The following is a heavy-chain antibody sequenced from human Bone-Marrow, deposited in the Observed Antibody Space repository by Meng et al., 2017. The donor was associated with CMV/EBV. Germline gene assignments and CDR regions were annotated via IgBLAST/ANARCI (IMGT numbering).Heavy chain of an antibody. CDR3: AAGGGAR. V-gene: IGHV3-23*01. D-gene: IGHD2-15*01. CDR1: GFTFNAYA. CDR2: ISGSGGST. Sequence: GESLKISCAVSGFTFNAYAMSWVRQAPGKGLEWVSAISGSGGSTYYADSVKGRFTISRDNSKNTLYLQMNSLRAEDTAVYYCAAGGGARWGQGTLVTVSS. J-gene: IGHJ4*02.